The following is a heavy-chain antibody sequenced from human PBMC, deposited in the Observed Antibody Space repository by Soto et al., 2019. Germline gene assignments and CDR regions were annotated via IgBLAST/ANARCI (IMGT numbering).Heavy chain of an antibody. CDR2: ISSSAVYI. D-gene: IGHD3-22*01. CDR3: VRDGLDYYDTERLYFDN. J-gene: IGHJ4*02. CDR1: GFNLITYS. V-gene: IGHV3-21*01. Sequence: EVQLVESGGGPVRPGGSLKLSCAASGFNLITYSLSWVRKAPGKGLEGVASISSSAVYIDYADSVKGRFTISRDNANNSLYLQMNSLRAEDTASYHCVRDGLDYYDTERLYFDNWGQGTLVTVSS.